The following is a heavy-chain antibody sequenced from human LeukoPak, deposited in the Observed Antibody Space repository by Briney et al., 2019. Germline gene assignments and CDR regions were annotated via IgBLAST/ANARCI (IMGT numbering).Heavy chain of an antibody. Sequence: PGGSLRLSCSASGFTFSSYAMHWVRQAPGKRLDYVSAITSNGDTTYYADSVKGRFTISRDNSKNTLYLQMSSLRAEDTAAYYCVKDERGYSAYWGQGTLVTVSS. V-gene: IGHV3-64D*06. J-gene: IGHJ4*02. CDR3: VKDERGYSAY. CDR2: ITSNGDTT. D-gene: IGHD5-12*01. CDR1: GFTFSSYA.